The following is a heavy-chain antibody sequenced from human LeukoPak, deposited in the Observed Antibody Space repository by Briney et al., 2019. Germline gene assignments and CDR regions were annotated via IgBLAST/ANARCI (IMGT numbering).Heavy chain of an antibody. CDR3: ARIGTTTRGPAGLDV. CDR1: GFTFSSYE. CDR2: IASGGGANR. J-gene: IGHJ6*02. Sequence: GGSPRLSCAASGFTFSSYEMNWVRQAPGKGLEWVSYIASGGGANRFYSESVKGRFTISRDNAKNSLYLHMNSLRAEDTGVYYCARIGTTTRGPAGLDVWGQGTTVTVSS. D-gene: IGHD2/OR15-2a*01. V-gene: IGHV3-48*03.